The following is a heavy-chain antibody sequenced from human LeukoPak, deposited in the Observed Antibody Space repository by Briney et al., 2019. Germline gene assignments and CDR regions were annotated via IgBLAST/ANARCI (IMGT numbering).Heavy chain of an antibody. J-gene: IGHJ5*02. V-gene: IGHV3-21*01. CDR2: ISSSSSYI. D-gene: IGHD3-10*01. CDR3: ARMALRRFGELLSQRVYWFDP. CDR1: GFTFSSYS. Sequence: GGSLRLSCAASGFTFSSYSMNWVRQAPGKGLEWVSSISSSSSYIYYADSVKGRFTISRDNAKNSLYLQMNSLRAEDTAVYYCARMALRRFGELLSQRVYWFDPWGQGTLVTVSS.